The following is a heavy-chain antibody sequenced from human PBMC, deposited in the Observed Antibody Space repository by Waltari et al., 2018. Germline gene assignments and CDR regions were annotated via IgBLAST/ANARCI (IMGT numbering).Heavy chain of an antibody. Sequence: QLQLQESGPGLGKPSETLSLTCIVSGGSLTRNRHYWAWIRQPPVQGLEWIGTMSYNGATYSSPSLKSRVTVSRDTSKNHLSLKLDSVTAADTAVYYCATYIGASIGTAAFDVWGQGTMVTVSS. CDR2: MSYNGAT. V-gene: IGHV4-39*02. CDR3: ATYIGASIGTAAFDV. D-gene: IGHD5-12*01. J-gene: IGHJ3*01. CDR1: GGSLTRNRHY.